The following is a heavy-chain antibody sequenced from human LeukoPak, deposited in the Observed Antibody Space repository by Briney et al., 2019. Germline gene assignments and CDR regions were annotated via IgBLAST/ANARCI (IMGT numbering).Heavy chain of an antibody. CDR1: GFTFSSYA. D-gene: IGHD2-2*01. V-gene: IGHV3-30-3*01. CDR2: MSYDGSNK. Sequence: GRSLRLSCAASGFTFSSYAMHWVRQAPGKGLEWVAVMSYDGSNKYYADSVKGRFTTSRDNSKNTLYLQMNSLRAEDTAVYYCASSTYCSSTSCFVGFGYWGQGTLVTVSS. CDR3: ASSTYCSSTSCFVGFGY. J-gene: IGHJ4*02.